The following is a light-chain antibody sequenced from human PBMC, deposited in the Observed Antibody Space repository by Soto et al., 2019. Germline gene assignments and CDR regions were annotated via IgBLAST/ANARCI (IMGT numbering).Light chain of an antibody. CDR1: RSISDW. CDR2: DAS. V-gene: IGKV1-5*01. J-gene: IGKJ1*01. CDR3: QQYSTYAT. Sequence: DIQMTQSPSSLSPSVGDRVTITCRASRSISDWLAWYQQKPGKAPELLIFDASNLKSGVSSRFSGSGSGTEFTLTISRLQPDDVATYYCQQYSTYATFGQGTKVDIK.